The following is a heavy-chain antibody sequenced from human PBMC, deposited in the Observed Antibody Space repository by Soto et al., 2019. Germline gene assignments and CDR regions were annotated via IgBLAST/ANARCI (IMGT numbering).Heavy chain of an antibody. J-gene: IGHJ4*02. Sequence: QVQLVQSGAEVKKPGSSVKVSCKASGDTFSSYAISWVRQAPGQGLAWMGGIIPIFGTANYAQKFQGRVTITADESTSTAYMELSSLRSEDTAVYYCARGVVPAANEEYDLDYWGQGTLVTVSS. V-gene: IGHV1-69*01. CDR3: ARGVVPAANEEYDLDY. CDR2: IIPIFGTA. CDR1: GDTFSSYA. D-gene: IGHD2-2*01.